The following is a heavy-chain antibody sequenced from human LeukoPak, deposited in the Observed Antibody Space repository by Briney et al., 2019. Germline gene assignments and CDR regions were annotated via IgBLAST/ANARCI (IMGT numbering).Heavy chain of an antibody. CDR2: INHSGST. CDR3: ARGRLRLLWFGESTPNLGRSPRLDY. V-gene: IGHV4-34*01. J-gene: IGHJ4*02. CDR1: GGSFSGYY. D-gene: IGHD3-10*01. Sequence: SETLSLTCAVYGGSFSGYYWSWIRQPPGKGLEWIGEINHSGSTNYNPSLKSRVTISVDTSKNQFSLKPSSVTAADTAVYYCARGRLRLLWFGESTPNLGRSPRLDYWGQGTLVTVSS.